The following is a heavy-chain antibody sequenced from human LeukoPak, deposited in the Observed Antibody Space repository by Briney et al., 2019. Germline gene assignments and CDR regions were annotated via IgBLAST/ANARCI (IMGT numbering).Heavy chain of an antibody. CDR3: ASERRYSSGRWDYYFDY. V-gene: IGHV4-34*01. D-gene: IGHD6-19*01. CDR2: INHSGGT. J-gene: IGHJ4*02. CDR1: GGSFSSYY. Sequence: PSETLSLTCAVYGGSFSSYYWGWIRQPPGKGLEWIGEINHSGGTNHNPSLKSRVTISVDTPKNQFSLRLSSVTAADTAVYYCASERRYSSGRWDYYFDYWGQGTLVTVSS.